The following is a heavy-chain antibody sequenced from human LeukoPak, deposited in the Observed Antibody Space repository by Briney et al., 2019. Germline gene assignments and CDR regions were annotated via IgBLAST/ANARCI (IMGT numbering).Heavy chain of an antibody. D-gene: IGHD1-7*01. CDR2: ISSSGSNI. CDR1: GFTFSDYY. V-gene: IGHV3-11*01. J-gene: IGHJ6*03. Sequence: GGSLRLSCAASGFTFSDYYMSWIRQAPGKGLGWVSYISSSGSNIYYADSVKGRFTISRDNAKNSLYLQMNSLRAEDTAVYYCARVVTGTTQVWYMDVWGKGTTVTVSS. CDR3: ARVVTGTTQVWYMDV.